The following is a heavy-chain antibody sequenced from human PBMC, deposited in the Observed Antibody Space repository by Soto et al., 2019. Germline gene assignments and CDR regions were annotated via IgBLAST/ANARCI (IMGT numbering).Heavy chain of an antibody. V-gene: IGHV4-34*01. Sequence: SETLSLTCAVYGGSFSGYYWNWIRQPPGKGLEWIGEIDHSGYTNYNPSLKSRVTISVDTTKNQFSLRLTSVTAADTAVYYCARVRDWFDPWGQGTLVTV. CDR1: GGSFSGYY. CDR2: IDHSGYT. CDR3: ARVRDWFDP. J-gene: IGHJ5*02. D-gene: IGHD3-3*01.